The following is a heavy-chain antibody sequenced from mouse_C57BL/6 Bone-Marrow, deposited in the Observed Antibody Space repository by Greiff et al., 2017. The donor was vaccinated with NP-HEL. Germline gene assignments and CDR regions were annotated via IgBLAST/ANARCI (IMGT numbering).Heavy chain of an antibody. D-gene: IGHD3-2*02. CDR1: GYTFTSYW. Sequence: QVQLQQPGAELVRPGSSVKLSCKASGYTFTSYWMDWVKQRPGQGLEWIGNIYPSDSETHYNQKFKDKATLTVDKSSSTAYMQLSSLTSEDSAVDYCARGAAQTWYFDVWGTGTTVTVSS. CDR2: IYPSDSET. J-gene: IGHJ1*03. CDR3: ARGAAQTWYFDV. V-gene: IGHV1-61*01.